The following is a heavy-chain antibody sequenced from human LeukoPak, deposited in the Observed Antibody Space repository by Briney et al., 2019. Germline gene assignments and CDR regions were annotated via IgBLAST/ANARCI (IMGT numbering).Heavy chain of an antibody. Sequence: GGSLRLACAASGSGFIFSNYGMRWVRQAPGKGLEWVSAISGTGASTFYADSVKGRCIVSRDNPKKTVHLQMTNLRAEDTGVYYCARCSSWCLFDYWGQGTLVTVSS. CDR2: ISGTGAST. CDR1: GSGFIFSNYG. J-gene: IGHJ4*02. V-gene: IGHV3-23*01. D-gene: IGHD6-13*01. CDR3: ARCSSWCLFDY.